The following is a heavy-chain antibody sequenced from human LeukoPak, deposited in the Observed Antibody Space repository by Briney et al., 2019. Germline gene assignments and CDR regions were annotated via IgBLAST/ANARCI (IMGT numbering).Heavy chain of an antibody. CDR3: ARGAGSD. CDR2: ISSGGVA. J-gene: IGHJ4*02. D-gene: IGHD2-15*01. CDR1: GSTVSSYS. V-gene: IGHV3-53*01. Sequence: GGSLRLSCAASGSTVSSYSMTWVRQAPGQDLEWVSVISSGGVAYYADSVKGRFTISKDNSKNTLFLQMNGLRAEDTAVYYCARGAGSDWGQGTLVTVSS.